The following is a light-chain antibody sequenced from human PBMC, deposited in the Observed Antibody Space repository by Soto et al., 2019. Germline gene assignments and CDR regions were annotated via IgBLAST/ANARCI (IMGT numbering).Light chain of an antibody. V-gene: IGLV3-1*01. J-gene: IGLJ1*01. CDR3: QAWDSSTYV. CDR2: QDS. Sequence: SYELTQPPSVSVSPGQTASITCSGDKVGDKYACWYQQKPGQSPVLVIYQDSKLPSGIPERFSGSNSGNTATLTISGTQAMDEADYYCQAWDSSTYVFGTGTKLTVL. CDR1: KVGDKY.